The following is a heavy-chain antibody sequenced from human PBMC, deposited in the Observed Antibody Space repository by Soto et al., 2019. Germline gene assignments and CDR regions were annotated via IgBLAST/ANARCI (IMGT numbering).Heavy chain of an antibody. CDR3: ARTTITMIVVVITVFDY. CDR2: IYYSGST. V-gene: IGHV4-39*01. D-gene: IGHD3-22*01. CDR1: GGSISSSSYY. Sequence: ETLSLTCTVSGGSISSSSYYWGWIRQPPGKGLEWIGSIYYSGSTYYNPSLKSRVTISVDTSKNQFSLKLSSVTAADTAVYYCARTTITMIVVVITVFDYWGQGTLVTVSS. J-gene: IGHJ4*02.